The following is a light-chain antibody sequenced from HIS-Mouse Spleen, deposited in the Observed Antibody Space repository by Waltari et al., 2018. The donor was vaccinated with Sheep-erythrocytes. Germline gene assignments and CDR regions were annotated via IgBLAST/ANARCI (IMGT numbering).Light chain of an antibody. J-gene: IGLJ2*01. V-gene: IGLV2-23*01. Sequence: QSALTQPASVSGSPGQSITLSCTGTSSHFGTCNLVSWYQQHPGKAPKLMIYEGSKRPSGVSNRFSGSKSGNTASLTISGLQAEDEADYYCCSYAGSSTLVFGGGTKLTVL. CDR3: CSYAGSSTLV. CDR1: SSHFGTCNL. CDR2: EGS.